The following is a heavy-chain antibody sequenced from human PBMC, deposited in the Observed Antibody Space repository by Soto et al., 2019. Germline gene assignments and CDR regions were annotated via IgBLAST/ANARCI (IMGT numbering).Heavy chain of an antibody. CDR3: ARVVMTAVPASYYNGMDV. V-gene: IGHV1-69*18. J-gene: IGHJ6*02. Sequence: QVQLVQSGAEVKKPGSSVTVSCKASGGTFSSYAISWVRQAPGQGLEWMGRIISFIGTANYAQKFQGRVTITADESTSTAYMALTSLRSENTAVYYCARVVMTAVPASYYNGMDVGGQGTTGT. D-gene: IGHD4-4*01. CDR2: IISFIGTA. CDR1: GGTFSSYA.